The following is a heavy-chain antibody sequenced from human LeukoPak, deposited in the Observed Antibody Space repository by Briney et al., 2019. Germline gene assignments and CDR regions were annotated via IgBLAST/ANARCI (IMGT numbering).Heavy chain of an antibody. CDR1: GYTFTSFG. CDR3: GRDYREKDNYGSGTYYRESLYSYDYGLDV. J-gene: IGHJ6*02. Sequence: GASVKVSCKASGYTFTSFGISWVRQAPGQGLEWMGWISAYNGYTNYAQKFQDRVTMTTDTSTRTAYMELRRLRSDDTAVYYCGRDYREKDNYGSGTYYRESLYSYDYGLDVWGQGTTVTVSS. D-gene: IGHD3-10*01. CDR2: ISAYNGYT. V-gene: IGHV1-18*01.